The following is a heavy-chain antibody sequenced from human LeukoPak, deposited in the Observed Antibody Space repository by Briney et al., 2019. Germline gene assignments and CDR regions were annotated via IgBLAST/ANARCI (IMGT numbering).Heavy chain of an antibody. J-gene: IGHJ4*01. V-gene: IGHV3-7*01. CDR1: GFSISDYW. CDR3: ASRDSSLSRSH. CDR2: INEDGTIQ. Sequence: GGSLRLSCAASGFSISDYWMNWVRLVPGKGLEWVANINEDGTIQDYVASVRGRFTISRNNAKSSLYLQMNSLGAEDTAVYYCASRDSSLSRSHWGHGTLVTVSS. D-gene: IGHD5/OR15-5a*01.